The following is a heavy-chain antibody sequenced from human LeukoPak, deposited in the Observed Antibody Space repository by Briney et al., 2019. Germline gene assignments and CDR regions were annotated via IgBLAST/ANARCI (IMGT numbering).Heavy chain of an antibody. Sequence: SETLSLTCTVSGGSISSYYWSWLRQPPGKGLQWIGYMYYDENTSYNPSLTSRVTISLDRSKNQFSLKLSSVTAADTAVYYCARYSSSGYFVFDIWGQGTMVTVSS. V-gene: IGHV4-59*01. CDR1: GGSISSYY. D-gene: IGHD3-22*01. J-gene: IGHJ3*02. CDR3: ARYSSSGYFVFDI. CDR2: MYYDENT.